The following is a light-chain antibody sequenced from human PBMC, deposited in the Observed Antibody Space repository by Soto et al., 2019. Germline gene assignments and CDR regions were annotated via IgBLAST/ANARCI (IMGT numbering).Light chain of an antibody. CDR2: EVS. V-gene: IGLV2-14*01. J-gene: IGLJ1*01. Sequence: QSVLTQPASVSGSPGQSITISCTGTSSDVGGYKYVSWYQQHQGKAPKLMIYEVSNRPSGVSNRFSGSKSGNPASLAISGLQAEDGDDYYCRSYAGTNNPYVCRTGTKLTAL. CDR1: SSDVGGYKY. CDR3: RSYAGTNNPYV.